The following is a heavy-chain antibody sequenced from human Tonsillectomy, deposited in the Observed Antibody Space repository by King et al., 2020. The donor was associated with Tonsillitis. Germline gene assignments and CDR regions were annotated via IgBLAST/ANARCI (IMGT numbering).Heavy chain of an antibody. Sequence: VQLQQWGAGLLKPSETLSLTCAVYGGSFSGYYWSWIRQPPGKGLEWIGEINHSGSTNYNPSLKSRVTVSVDTSKNQFSLKLSSVTAADTAVYYCAKTPPYDSGSYYIDYWGQGTLVTVSS. CDR3: AKTPPYDSGSYYIDY. D-gene: IGHD3-10*01. J-gene: IGHJ4*02. V-gene: IGHV4-34*01. CDR1: GGSFSGYY. CDR2: INHSGST.